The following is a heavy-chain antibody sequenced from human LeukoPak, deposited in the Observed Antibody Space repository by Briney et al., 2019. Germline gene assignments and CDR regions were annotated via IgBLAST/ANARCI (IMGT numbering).Heavy chain of an antibody. Sequence: SETLSLTCTVPGGSISSGSYYWTWIRQPAGKGLEWIGRIYTIGSTNYNPSLKSRVTISVDTSKNHFSLKLSSVTAADTAVYYCARTEVDDAFDIWGQGTMVTVSS. V-gene: IGHV4-61*02. CDR2: IYTIGST. CDR1: GGSISSGSYY. J-gene: IGHJ3*02. CDR3: ARTEVDDAFDI.